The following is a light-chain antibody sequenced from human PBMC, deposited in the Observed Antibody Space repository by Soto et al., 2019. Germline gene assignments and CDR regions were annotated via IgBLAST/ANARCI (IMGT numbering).Light chain of an antibody. J-gene: IGKJ1*01. CDR2: GAS. Sequence: DIQLTQSPSFLSASVGDRVTITCRASQGISTSLAGYQQKPGQAPNLLIYGASTLQSGVPSRFGGSGSGSAFTLTITNLQPEDFATYYCQQLDSYPSTFGQGTKVEIK. CDR1: QGISTS. CDR3: QQLDSYPST. V-gene: IGKV1-9*01.